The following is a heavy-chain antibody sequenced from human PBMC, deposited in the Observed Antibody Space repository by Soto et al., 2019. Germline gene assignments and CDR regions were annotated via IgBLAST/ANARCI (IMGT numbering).Heavy chain of an antibody. CDR2: IYYSGST. CDR1: DGSISSGGYY. V-gene: IGHV4-31*03. CDR3: ARAIVVVVAATEDYYYYMDV. Sequence: SETLSLTCTVFDGSISSGGYYWSWIRQHPGKGLEWIGYIYYSGSTYYNPSLKSRVTISVDTSKNQFSLKLSSVTAADTAVYYCARAIVVVVAATEDYYYYMDVWGKGTTVTVSS. J-gene: IGHJ6*03. D-gene: IGHD2-15*01.